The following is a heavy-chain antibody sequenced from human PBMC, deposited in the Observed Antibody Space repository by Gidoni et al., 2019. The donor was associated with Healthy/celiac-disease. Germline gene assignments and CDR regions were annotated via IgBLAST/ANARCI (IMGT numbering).Heavy chain of an antibody. Sequence: QVQLVESGGGVVQPGRSLRLSCAASGFTFSSYGMHWVRQAPGKGLEWVAVISYDGSNKYYADSVKGRFTISRDNSKNTLYLQMNSLRAEDTAVYYCAKDLGVATIGGPFDYWGQGTLVTVSS. CDR2: ISYDGSNK. D-gene: IGHD5-12*01. J-gene: IGHJ4*02. V-gene: IGHV3-30*18. CDR1: GFTFSSYG. CDR3: AKDLGVATIGGPFDY.